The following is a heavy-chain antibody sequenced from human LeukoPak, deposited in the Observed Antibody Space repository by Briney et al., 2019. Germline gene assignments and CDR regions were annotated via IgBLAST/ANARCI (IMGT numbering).Heavy chain of an antibody. D-gene: IGHD3-22*01. V-gene: IGHV3-23*01. CDR1: GFTFSSYA. Sequence: TGGSLRLSCAASGFTFSSYAMSWVRQAPGKGLEWVSAISGSGGSTYYADSVKGRFTISRDNSKNTLYLQMNSLRAEDTAVYYCAKGLLDYDSSGYLDYFDYWGQGTLVTVSS. J-gene: IGHJ4*02. CDR2: ISGSGGST. CDR3: AKGLLDYDSSGYLDYFDY.